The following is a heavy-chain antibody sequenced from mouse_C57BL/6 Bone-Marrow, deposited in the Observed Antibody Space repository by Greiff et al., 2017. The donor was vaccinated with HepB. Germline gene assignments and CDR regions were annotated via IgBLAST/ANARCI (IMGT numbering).Heavy chain of an antibody. CDR3: ERGGYYYGSSSWFAY. Sequence: QVQLKQSGAELVMPGASVKLSCKASGYTFTSYWMHWVKQRPGQGLEWIGEIDPSDSYTNYNQKFKGKSTLTVDKSSSTAYMQLSSLTSEDSAVYYGERGGYYYGSSSWFAYWGQGTLVTVSA. V-gene: IGHV1-69*01. CDR2: IDPSDSYT. CDR1: GYTFTSYW. D-gene: IGHD1-1*01. J-gene: IGHJ3*01.